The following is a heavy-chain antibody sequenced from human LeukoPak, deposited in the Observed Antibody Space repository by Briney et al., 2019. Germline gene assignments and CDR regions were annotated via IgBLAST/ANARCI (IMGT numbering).Heavy chain of an antibody. CDR3: ARGQRAHVEWSSYMDV. D-gene: IGHD3-3*01. J-gene: IGHJ6*03. CDR2: ISSSGSTI. CDR1: GFTFSSYE. Sequence: GGSLRLSCAASGFTFSSYEMNWVRQAPGKGLEWVSYISSSGSTIYYADSVKGRFTISRDNAKNSLYLQMNSLRAEDTAVYYCARGQRAHVEWSSYMDVWGKGTTVTVSS. V-gene: IGHV3-48*03.